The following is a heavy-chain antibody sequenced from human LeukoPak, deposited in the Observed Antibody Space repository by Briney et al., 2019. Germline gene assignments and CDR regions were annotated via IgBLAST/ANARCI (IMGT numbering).Heavy chain of an antibody. J-gene: IGHJ4*02. V-gene: IGHV1-69*13. Sequence: GASVKVSCKASGGTFSSYAISWVRQAPGQGLEWMGGIIPIFGTANYAQKFQGRVTITADESTSTAYMELSSLRSEDTAVYYCARDGVYYGDLDYWGQGTLVTVSS. CDR2: IIPIFGTA. CDR3: ARDGVYYGDLDY. CDR1: GGTFSSYA. D-gene: IGHD4-17*01.